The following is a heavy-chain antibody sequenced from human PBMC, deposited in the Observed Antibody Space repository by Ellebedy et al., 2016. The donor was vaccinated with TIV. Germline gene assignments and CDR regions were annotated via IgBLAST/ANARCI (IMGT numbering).Heavy chain of an antibody. V-gene: IGHV3-30*18. D-gene: IGHD6-19*01. CDR1: GFTFSRDG. CDR3: AKIASGWYYYFDY. CDR2: ISYDGSNK. J-gene: IGHJ4*02. Sequence: GGSLRLSCAASGFTFSRDGMHWVRQAPGKGLEWVAVISYDGSNKYYADSVKGRFTISRDNSKNTLYLQMNSLRAEDTAVYYCAKIASGWYYYFDYWGQGTLVTVSS.